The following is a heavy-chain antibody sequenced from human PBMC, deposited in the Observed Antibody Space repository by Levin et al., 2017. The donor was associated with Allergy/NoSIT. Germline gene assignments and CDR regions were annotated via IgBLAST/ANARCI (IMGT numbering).Heavy chain of an antibody. CDR3: ARGTSAVVVPAADLD. Sequence: GESLKISCAASGFTFSSYAMHWVRQAPGKGLEWVAVISYDGSNKYYADSVKGRFTISRDNSKNTLYLQMNSLRAEDTAVYYCARGTSAVVVPAADLDWGQGTLVTVSS. D-gene: IGHD2-2*01. J-gene: IGHJ4*02. CDR1: GFTFSSYA. CDR2: ISYDGSNK. V-gene: IGHV3-30-3*01.